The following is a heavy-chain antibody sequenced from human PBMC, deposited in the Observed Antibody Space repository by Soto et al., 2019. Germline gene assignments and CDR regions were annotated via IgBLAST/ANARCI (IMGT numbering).Heavy chain of an antibody. Sequence: EVQLVESGGGLVQPGRSLRLSCAASGITFGDSAMHWVRPAPGKGLEWVSGISWNSGSIGYVDSAKGRFTISRDNAKNSLYLQINSLRAEDTAFYYCAKEIGWFDPWGQGTLVTVSS. CDR3: AKEIGWFDP. CDR1: GITFGDSA. J-gene: IGHJ5*02. CDR2: ISWNSGSI. V-gene: IGHV3-9*01. D-gene: IGHD2-21*01.